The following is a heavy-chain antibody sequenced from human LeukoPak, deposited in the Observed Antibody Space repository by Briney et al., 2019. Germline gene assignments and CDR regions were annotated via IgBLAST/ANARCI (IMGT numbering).Heavy chain of an antibody. V-gene: IGHV4-4*07. D-gene: IGHD3-3*01. CDR3: ARDLDFWSGLDY. CDR2: IYTSGST. J-gene: IGHJ4*02. CDR1: GGSISSYY. Sequence: SETLSLTCTVSGGSISSYYWSWIRQPAEKGLEWIGRIYTSGSTNYNPSLKSRVTISVDTSKNQFSLKLSSVTAADTAVYYCARDLDFWSGLDYWGQGTLVTVSS.